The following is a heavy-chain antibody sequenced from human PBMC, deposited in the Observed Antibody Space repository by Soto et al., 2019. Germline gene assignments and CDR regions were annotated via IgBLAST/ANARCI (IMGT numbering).Heavy chain of an antibody. CDR1: GFTFSSYA. V-gene: IGHV3-23*01. CDR3: AKDFGPYGDYPDAFDI. J-gene: IGHJ3*02. CDR2: ISGSGGST. Sequence: EVQLLESGGGLVQPGGSLRLSCAASGFTFSSYAMSWVRQAPGKGLEWVSAISGSGGSTYYADSVKGRFTISRDNSKNTLDLQMNSLRAEDTAVYYCAKDFGPYGDYPDAFDIWGQGTMVTVSS. D-gene: IGHD4-17*01.